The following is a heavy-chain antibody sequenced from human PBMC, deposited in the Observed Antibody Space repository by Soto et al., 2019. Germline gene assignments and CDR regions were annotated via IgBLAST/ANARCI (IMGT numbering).Heavy chain of an antibody. CDR2: INPNSGGT. J-gene: IGHJ6*02. CDR3: ARGGVPSSGWYRDYYYYYGMDV. Sequence: ASVKVSCKASGYTFTGYYMHWVRQAPGQGLEWMGWINPNSGGTNYAQKFQGRVTMTRDTSISTAYMELSRLRSDDTAVYYCARGGVPSSGWYRDYYYYYGMDVWGQGTTVTVSS. V-gene: IGHV1-2*02. D-gene: IGHD6-19*01. CDR1: GYTFTGYY.